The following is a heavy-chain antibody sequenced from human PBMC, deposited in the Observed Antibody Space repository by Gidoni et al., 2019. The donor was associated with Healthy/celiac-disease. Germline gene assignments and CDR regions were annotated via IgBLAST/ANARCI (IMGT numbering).Heavy chain of an antibody. V-gene: IGHV3-48*03. Sequence: EVQLVESGGGLVQPGGPLRRSCAASVFPFSSYEMNWVPQAPGKGLEWVSYSSSSGSTIYYADSVKGRFTISRDNAKNSLYLQMNSLRAEDTAVYYCARDGRPLEGSWPSFDYWGQGTLVTVSS. CDR1: VFPFSSYE. CDR3: ARDGRPLEGSWPSFDY. CDR2: SSSSGSTI. J-gene: IGHJ4*02. D-gene: IGHD6-13*01.